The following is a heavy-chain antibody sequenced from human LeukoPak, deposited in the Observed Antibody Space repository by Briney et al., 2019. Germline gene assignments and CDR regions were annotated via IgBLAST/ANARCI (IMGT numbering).Heavy chain of an antibody. CDR2: ISGSGGST. CDR1: GFTFSSYS. D-gene: IGHD3/OR15-3a*01. V-gene: IGHV3-23*01. J-gene: IGHJ4*02. Sequence: GGSLRLSCATSGFTFSSYSMNWVRQAPGKGLEWVAAISGSGGSTYYADSVKGRFTISRDNSKNTLYLQMNSLRAEDTAVYYCAKGGAWGTSDYSYYFDYWGQGTLVTVPS. CDR3: AKGGAWGTSDYSYYFDY.